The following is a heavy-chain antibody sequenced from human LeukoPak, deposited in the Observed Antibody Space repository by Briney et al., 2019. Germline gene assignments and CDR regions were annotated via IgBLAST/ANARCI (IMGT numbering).Heavy chain of an antibody. CDR1: GFPFTSYA. CDR2: LIGTAGDT. CDR3: VRGLITFRRERYFDY. J-gene: IGHJ4*02. V-gene: IGHV3-13*01. Sequence: GGALRLSSSASGFPFTSYAMRRARDATRKGQQRVAALIGTAGDTYYPGSVTGRFTISRENAKSSLYLQMESLRAGDTAVYYCVRGLITFRRERYFDYWGQGILVTVSS. D-gene: IGHD3-16*01.